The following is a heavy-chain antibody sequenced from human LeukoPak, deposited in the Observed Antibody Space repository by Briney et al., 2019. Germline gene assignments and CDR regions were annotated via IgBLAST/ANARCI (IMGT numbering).Heavy chain of an antibody. V-gene: IGHV3-21*01. CDR2: ISSSSSYI. CDR3: ARATRGVASNFDY. D-gene: IGHD2-15*01. Sequence: GGSLRLSCAASGFTFSSYSMNWVRQAPGKGLEWVSSISSSSSYIYYADSVKGRFTISRDNAKNSLYLQMNSLRAEDTAVYYCARATRGVASNFDYWGQGTLVTVSS. CDR1: GFTFSSYS. J-gene: IGHJ4*02.